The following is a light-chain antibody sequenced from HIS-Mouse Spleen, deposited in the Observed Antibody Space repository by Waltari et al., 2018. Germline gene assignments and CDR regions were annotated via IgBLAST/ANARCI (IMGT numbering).Light chain of an antibody. Sequence: QYALTQPRSVSGSPGQSVTISCTGTRSDVGVYNYVSWYQQHPGKAPKLMIYDVSKRPSGVPDRFSGSKSGNTASLTISGLQAEDEADYYCCSYAGSYTVFGGGTKLTVL. CDR1: RSDVGVYNY. V-gene: IGLV2-11*01. CDR2: DVS. CDR3: CSYAGSYTV. J-gene: IGLJ2*01.